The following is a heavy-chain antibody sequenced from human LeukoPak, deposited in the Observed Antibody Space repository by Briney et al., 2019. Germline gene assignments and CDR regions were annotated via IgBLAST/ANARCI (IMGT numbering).Heavy chain of an antibody. CDR1: GYTFTGYY. Sequence: ASVKVSCKASGYTFTGYYMHWVRQAPGQGLEWMGWINPNSGGTNYAQKFQGRVTMTRDTSISTAYMELSRLRSDDTAVYYCVRGSHVYYYDSSGYPPFDYWGQGTLVTVSS. CDR2: INPNSGGT. D-gene: IGHD3-22*01. J-gene: IGHJ4*02. V-gene: IGHV1-2*02. CDR3: VRGSHVYYYDSSGYPPFDY.